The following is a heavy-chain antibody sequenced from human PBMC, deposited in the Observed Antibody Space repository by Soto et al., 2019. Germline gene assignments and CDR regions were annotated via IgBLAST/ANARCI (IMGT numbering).Heavy chain of an antibody. J-gene: IGHJ6*02. CDR3: ARDRSAVKRFESFKYYRMDV. CDR1: GGTFSSNP. V-gene: IGHV1-69*06. Sequence: QVQLMQSGAEVRKPGSSVTVSCKASGGTFSSNPISWVRQAPGQGLEWMGGIIPIFATPHYARRFLDRVTITADRSTNTAYMELTGLTSEDTAIYYCARDRSAVKRFESFKYYRMDVWGQGTPVTVS. D-gene: IGHD3-3*01. CDR2: IIPIFATP.